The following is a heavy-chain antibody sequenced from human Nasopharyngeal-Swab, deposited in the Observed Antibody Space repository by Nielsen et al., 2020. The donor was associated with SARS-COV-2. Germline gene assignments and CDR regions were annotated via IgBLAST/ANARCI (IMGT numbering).Heavy chain of an antibody. CDR1: GVSINIHY. CDR2: IHSSGYT. CDR3: ARGRGLELRPTMRYYYGMDV. J-gene: IGHJ6*02. V-gene: IGHV4-59*11. D-gene: IGHD1-7*01. Sequence: GSLRLSCTVSGVSINIHYWTWIRHSPGKGLEWIGYIHSSGYTNYNPSLKSRLTISMEPSKNQFSLNLNSVTAADTAVYYCARGRGLELRPTMRYYYGMDVWAQGTTVTVSS.